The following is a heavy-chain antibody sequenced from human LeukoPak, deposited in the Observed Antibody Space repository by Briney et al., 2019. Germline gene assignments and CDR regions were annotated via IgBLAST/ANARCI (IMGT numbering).Heavy chain of an antibody. CDR1: GFTVSSNY. CDR2: IYSGGST. CDR3: ARGSGYYDSSGYSSFDY. J-gene: IGHJ4*02. V-gene: IGHV3-53*05. D-gene: IGHD3-22*01. Sequence: GRSLRLSCAASGFTVSSNYMSWVRQAPGKGLEWVSVIYSGGSTYYADSVKGRFTISRDNSKNTLYLQMNSLRAEDTAVYYCARGSGYYDSSGYSSFDYWGQGTLVTVSS.